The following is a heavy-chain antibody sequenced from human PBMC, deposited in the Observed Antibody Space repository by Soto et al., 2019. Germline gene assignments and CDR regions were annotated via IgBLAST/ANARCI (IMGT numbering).Heavy chain of an antibody. CDR3: ARDSQHVWFDP. D-gene: IGHD6-13*01. V-gene: IGHV1-18*04. Sequence: ASVKVSCKASGYTFTGYYVHWVRQAPGQGLEWMGWISPYNENTNYAQKFQGRVTVTTDTSTSTAYMELRSLRSDDTAVYYCARDSQHVWFDPWGQGTPVTAPQ. CDR2: ISPYNENT. J-gene: IGHJ5*02. CDR1: GYTFTGYY.